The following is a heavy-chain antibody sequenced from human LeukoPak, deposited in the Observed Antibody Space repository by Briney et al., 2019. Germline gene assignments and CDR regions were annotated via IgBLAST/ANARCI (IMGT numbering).Heavy chain of an antibody. CDR1: GFTFSSYA. CDR2: ISGSGGST. V-gene: IGHV3-23*01. CDR3: AKRPTDYYYMDV. Sequence: PGGSLRLSCAASGFTFSSYAMSWVRQAPGKGLEWVSAISGSGGSTYYADSVKGRFTVSRDNSKNTLYLQMNSLRAEDTAVYYCAKRPTDYYYMDVWGKGTTVTVSS. J-gene: IGHJ6*03.